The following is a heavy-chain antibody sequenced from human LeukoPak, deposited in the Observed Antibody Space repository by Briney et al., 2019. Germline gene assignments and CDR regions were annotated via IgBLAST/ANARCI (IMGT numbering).Heavy chain of an antibody. CDR3: AVDYYDSSGYYPAYH. CDR1: GFTFSSYA. V-gene: IGHV3-23*01. Sequence: PGGSLRLSCAASGFTFSSYAMSWVRQAPGKGLEWVSAISGSGGSTYYADSVKGRFTISRDNSKNTLYLQMNSLRAEDTAVYYCAVDYYDSSGYYPAYHWGQGTLVTVSS. J-gene: IGHJ5*02. D-gene: IGHD3-22*01. CDR2: ISGSGGST.